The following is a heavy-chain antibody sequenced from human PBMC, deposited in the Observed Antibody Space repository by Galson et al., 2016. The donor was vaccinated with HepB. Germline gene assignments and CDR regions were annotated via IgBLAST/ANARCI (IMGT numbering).Heavy chain of an antibody. CDR2: ISAYNGNT. CDR1: GYTFSSYG. J-gene: IGHJ4*02. D-gene: IGHD3-22*01. Sequence: CKASGYTFSSYGITWVRQAPGQGLEWMGWISAYNGNTKYPQKLQGRVTMTTDTYTSTAYMELRSLKSDDTAVYYCARDLHLYYYDSSGYNEYWGQGTLVTVSS. CDR3: ARDLHLYYYDSSGYNEY. V-gene: IGHV1-18*01.